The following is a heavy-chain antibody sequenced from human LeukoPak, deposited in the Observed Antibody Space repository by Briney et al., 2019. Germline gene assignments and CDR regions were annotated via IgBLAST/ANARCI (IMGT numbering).Heavy chain of an antibody. D-gene: IGHD3-10*01. V-gene: IGHV4-34*01. Sequence: SETLSLTCTVNGGSFSGSYWSWIRQSPGRGLEWIGEINHSGSTNYNPSLKSRVSISMDTSKNQFSLKLTSVTAADTAMYYCARGPTMVRGVIRFYYYMDAWGKGTTVTVSS. CDR1: GGSFSGSY. CDR2: INHSGST. J-gene: IGHJ6*03. CDR3: ARGPTMVRGVIRFYYYMDA.